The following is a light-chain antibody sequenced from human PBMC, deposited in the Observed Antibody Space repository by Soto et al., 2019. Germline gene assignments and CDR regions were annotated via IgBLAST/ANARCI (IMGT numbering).Light chain of an antibody. CDR3: AAWDDSLSGLYV. J-gene: IGLJ1*01. CDR1: NSNIGSNY. Sequence: QSVLTQPPSASGTPGQRVTISFSGSNSNIGSNYVYWYQQLPGTAPKLLIYRNNQRPSGVPDRFSGSKSGTSASLAISGLRSEDEADYYCAAWDDSLSGLYVFGTGTKVTVL. V-gene: IGLV1-47*01. CDR2: RNN.